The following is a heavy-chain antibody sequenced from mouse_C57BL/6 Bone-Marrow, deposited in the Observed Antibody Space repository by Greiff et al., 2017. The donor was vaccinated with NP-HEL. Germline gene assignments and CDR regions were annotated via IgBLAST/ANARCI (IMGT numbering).Heavy chain of an antibody. D-gene: IGHD2-4*01. V-gene: IGHV5-6*01. CDR3: ASPYDYDVAWFAY. CDR2: ISSGGSYT. Sequence: EVHLVESGGDLVKPGGFLKLSCAASGFTFSSYGMSWVRQTPDKRLEWVATISSGGSYTYYPDSVKGRFTISRDNAKNTLYLQMSSLKSEDTAMYYCASPYDYDVAWFAYWGQGTLVTVSA. J-gene: IGHJ3*01. CDR1: GFTFSSYG.